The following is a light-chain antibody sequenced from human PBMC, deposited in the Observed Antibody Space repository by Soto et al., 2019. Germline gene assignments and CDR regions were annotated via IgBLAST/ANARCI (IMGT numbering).Light chain of an antibody. J-gene: IGKJ3*01. V-gene: IGKV3-20*01. Sequence: EIVLTQSPGTLSLSPGDRATISCRASQRISSNYLAWYQHTPGQGPRLLIYGASSRATGIPDRFSGSGSGTDFTLTISRLEPEDFALYYCQKYGSAFTFGPGTKVDIK. CDR2: GAS. CDR3: QKYGSAFT. CDR1: QRISSNY.